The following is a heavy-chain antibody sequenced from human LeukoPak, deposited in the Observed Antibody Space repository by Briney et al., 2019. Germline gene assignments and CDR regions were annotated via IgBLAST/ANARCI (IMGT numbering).Heavy chain of an antibody. CDR2: INPNSGGT. CDR3: ARGTDNWFDP. Sequence: ASVKVSCKASGYTFTGYYMHWVRQAPGQGLEWMGWINPNSGGTNYAQKFQGRVTITRNTSISTAYMELSSLRSEDTAVYYCARGTDNWFDPWGQGTLVTVSS. V-gene: IGHV1-2*02. CDR1: GYTFTGYY. D-gene: IGHD1-1*01. J-gene: IGHJ5*02.